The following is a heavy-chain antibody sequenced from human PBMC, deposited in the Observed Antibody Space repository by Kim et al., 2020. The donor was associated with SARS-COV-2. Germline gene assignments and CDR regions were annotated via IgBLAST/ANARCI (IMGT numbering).Heavy chain of an antibody. Sequence: GGSLRLSCAASGVTFSGYFMYWVRQAPGKGLEWVAYISTDRTLYADSVRGRFTISRDNAKSSVYLQMNSLRDDDTALYYCARDLAWAFDMWGQGTMVTVSS. CDR3: ARDLAWAFDM. J-gene: IGHJ3*02. CDR1: GVTFSGYF. V-gene: IGHV3-48*02. CDR2: ISTDRTL.